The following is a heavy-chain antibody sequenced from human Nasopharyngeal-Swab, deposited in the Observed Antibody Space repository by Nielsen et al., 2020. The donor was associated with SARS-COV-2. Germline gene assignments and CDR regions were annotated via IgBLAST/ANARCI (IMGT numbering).Heavy chain of an antibody. Sequence: GESLKISCQGAGYRFSSYWIGWVRQLPGKGLEWMGVIYSADSDTRYSPSFQGQVTISADKSIDTVYLQWNSLKASDTAVYYCARHTLYGVNSGDYWGQGTLVTVSS. CDR3: ARHTLYGVNSGDY. V-gene: IGHV5-51*01. J-gene: IGHJ4*02. CDR1: GYRFSSYW. D-gene: IGHD4-23*01. CDR2: IYSADSDT.